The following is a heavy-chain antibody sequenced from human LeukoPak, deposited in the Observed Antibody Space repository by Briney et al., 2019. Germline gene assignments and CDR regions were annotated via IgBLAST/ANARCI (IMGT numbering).Heavy chain of an antibody. V-gene: IGHV3-48*02. CDR2: ISSSSTTI. J-gene: IGHJ4*02. CDR1: GFSFSGYS. D-gene: IGHD3-22*01. Sequence: GGSLRLSCAASGFSFSGYSMNWVRQAPGKGLEWVSYISSSSTTIYYAESVKGRFTISRDNAKNSLYLEMNSLGDEDTAVYYCARGDSSGYYDYWGQGTLVTVSS. CDR3: ARGDSSGYYDY.